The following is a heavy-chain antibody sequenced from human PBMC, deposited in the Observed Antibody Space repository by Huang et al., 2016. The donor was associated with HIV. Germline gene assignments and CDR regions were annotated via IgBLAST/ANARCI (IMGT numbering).Heavy chain of an antibody. CDR3: ARDPRIQSWLNFFDY. CDR1: GFSISSYW. Sequence: EVQLVESGGGLVQPGGSLRLSCAASGFSISSYWMHWVRQAPGKVVVWVSRIKSDGDSTSYADSGKGRFTSSRDNAKNTLYLQMNSLRAEDTAVYYCARDPRIQSWLNFFDYWGQGTLVSVSS. CDR2: IKSDGDST. J-gene: IGHJ4*02. V-gene: IGHV3-74*01. D-gene: IGHD3-22*01.